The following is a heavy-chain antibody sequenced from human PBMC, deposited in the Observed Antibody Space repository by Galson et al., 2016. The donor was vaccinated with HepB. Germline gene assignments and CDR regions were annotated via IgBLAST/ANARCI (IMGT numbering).Heavy chain of an antibody. V-gene: IGHV4-31*03. CDR2: IYYSGST. D-gene: IGHD3-3*01. Sequence: TLSLTCTVSGGSISSGGYFWSWIRQHPGKGLEWIGCIYYSGSTYYNPSLQSRVTISVDTSKNQFSLKLSSVTAADTAVYYCARDARDNFCGGTTDLGQGTLGNLSS. CDR3: ARDARDNFCGGTTD. CDR1: GGSISSGGYF. J-gene: IGHJ4*02.